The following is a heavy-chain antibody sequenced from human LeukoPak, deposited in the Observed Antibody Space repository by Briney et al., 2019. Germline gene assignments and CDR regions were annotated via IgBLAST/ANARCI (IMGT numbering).Heavy chain of an antibody. CDR3: ARTKSYMRPRAYYDLYYFDY. CDR1: GGSFSGYY. D-gene: IGHD3-3*01. CDR2: INHSGST. V-gene: IGHV4-34*01. J-gene: IGHJ4*02. Sequence: SETLSLTCAVYGGSFSGYYWSWIRQPPGKGLEWIGEINHSGSTNYNPSLKSRVTISVDTSKNQFSLKLSSVTAADTAVYYCARTKSYMRPRAYYDLYYFDYWGQGTLVTVSS.